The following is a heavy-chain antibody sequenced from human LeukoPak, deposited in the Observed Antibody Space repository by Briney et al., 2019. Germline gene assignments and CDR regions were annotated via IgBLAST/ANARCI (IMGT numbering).Heavy chain of an antibody. V-gene: IGHV3-21*01. CDR3: VRIPNSANFPNWFDP. CDR1: GFTFSSST. CDR2: ISSSSNYI. D-gene: IGHD4/OR15-4a*01. J-gene: IGHJ5*02. Sequence: PGGPLRLSCAASGFTFSSSTMNWVRQAPGKGLEWVSSISSSSNYIYYADSVKGRFTISRDNAKNSLYLQMNSLRADDTAVYYCVRIPNSANFPNWFDPWGQGTLVTVSS.